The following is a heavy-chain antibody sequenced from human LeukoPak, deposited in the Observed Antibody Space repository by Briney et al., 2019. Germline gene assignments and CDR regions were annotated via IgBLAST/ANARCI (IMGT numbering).Heavy chain of an antibody. CDR3: ATHTYYYSSGSFAY. CDR1: GYTFTSYD. J-gene: IGHJ4*02. D-gene: IGHD3-10*01. CDR2: MNPSSGNT. V-gene: IGHV1-8*01. Sequence: ASVKVSCKASGYTFTSYDINWVRQATGQGPEWMGWMNPSSGNTGFAQRFQGRVTMTRDTSINTAHLELSSLTSEDTAVYYCATHTYYYSSGSFAYWGQGTLVTVSS.